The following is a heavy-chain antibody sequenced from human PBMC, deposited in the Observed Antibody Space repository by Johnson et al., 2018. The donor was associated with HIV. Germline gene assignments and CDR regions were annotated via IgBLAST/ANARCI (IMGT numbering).Heavy chain of an antibody. J-gene: IGHJ3*02. CDR1: GFTLTNAR. CDR3: TTARAQTAFDI. Sequence: EQLVESGGGLVKPGGSLRLSCAASGFTLTNARMKWVRQAPGKGLEWVGHTKRKSEGGTTDYSAPVLGRFTLSRDDSENTVYLQLDSLKSDDTAVYYCTTARAQTAFDIWGQGTMVTVSS. V-gene: IGHV3-15*01. CDR2: TKRKSEGGTT.